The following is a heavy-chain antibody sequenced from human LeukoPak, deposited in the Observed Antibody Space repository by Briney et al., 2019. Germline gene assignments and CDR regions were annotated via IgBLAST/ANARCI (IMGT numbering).Heavy chain of an antibody. J-gene: IGHJ6*02. Sequence: SETLSLTCTVSGGSISSYYWSWIRQPPGKGLEWIGYIYYSGSTNYNPSLKSRVTISVDTSKKQFSLKLNSVTAADTAAYYCARDYGYCSSTSCSITGSGYYYGMDVWGQGTTVAVSS. V-gene: IGHV4-59*12. D-gene: IGHD2-2*03. CDR1: GGSISSYY. CDR3: ARDYGYCSSTSCSITGSGYYYGMDV. CDR2: IYYSGST.